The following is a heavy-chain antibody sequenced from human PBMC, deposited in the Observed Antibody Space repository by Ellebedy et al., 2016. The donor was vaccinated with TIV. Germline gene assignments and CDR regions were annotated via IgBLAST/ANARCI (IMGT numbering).Heavy chain of an antibody. CDR3: APRGGLRCSGGSCSD. CDR2: INPNSGGT. Sequence: ASVKVSCKASGYTFTGYYMHWVRQAPGQGLEWMGWINPNSGGTNYAQKFQGRVTMTRDTSISTAYMELSRLRSDDTAVYYCAPRGGLRCSGGSCSDWGQGTLVTVSS. J-gene: IGHJ4*02. D-gene: IGHD2-15*01. CDR1: GYTFTGYY. V-gene: IGHV1-2*02.